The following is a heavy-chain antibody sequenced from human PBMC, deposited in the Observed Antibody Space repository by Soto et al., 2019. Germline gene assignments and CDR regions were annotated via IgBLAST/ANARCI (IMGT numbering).Heavy chain of an antibody. J-gene: IGHJ5*01. CDR3: ARGNWFDS. CDR2: IYSSGTTNYSGRT. V-gene: IGHV4-59*01. CDR1: GGSISSYY. Sequence: PSETLSLTCTVSGGSISSYYLSWIRQPPGKGLEWIGYIYSSGTTNYSGRTNYNPSLKSRVTISVDTSKNQFSLKLSSVTDADTAVYYCARGNWFDSWGQGTLVTVSS.